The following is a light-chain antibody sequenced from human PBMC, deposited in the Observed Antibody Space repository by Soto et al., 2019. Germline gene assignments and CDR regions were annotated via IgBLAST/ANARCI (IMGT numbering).Light chain of an antibody. CDR1: QSISSW. CDR3: QQYYTTPWT. CDR2: DAS. V-gene: IGKV1-5*01. Sequence: GDRVTITCRASQSISSWLAWYQQKPGKAPKLLIYDASSLESGVPSRFSGSGSGTDFTLTISSLQAEDVAVYYCQQYYTTPWTFGQGTKVDIK. J-gene: IGKJ1*01.